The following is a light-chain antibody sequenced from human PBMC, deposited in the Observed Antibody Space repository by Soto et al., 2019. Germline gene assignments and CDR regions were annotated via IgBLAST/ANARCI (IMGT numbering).Light chain of an antibody. Sequence: DFQMTQSPSSLSASVGDRVTISCRASQDIGTFLNWYQQKPGKPPNLLIYAASNLLSGVSSRFSGSGSGTHFTLTNRSLQPEDFATYYCQQSYSTPQITFGPGTKVDMK. CDR3: QQSYSTPQIT. J-gene: IGKJ3*01. CDR1: QDIGTF. V-gene: IGKV1-39*01. CDR2: AAS.